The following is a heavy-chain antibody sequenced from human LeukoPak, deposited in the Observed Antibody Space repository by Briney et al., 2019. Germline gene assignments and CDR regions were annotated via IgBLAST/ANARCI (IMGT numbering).Heavy chain of an antibody. CDR2: IYYSGST. CDR1: GGSIGSSSYY. CDR3: ASPDAGGVAAFDAFDI. Sequence: SETLSLTXTVSGGSIGSSSYYWGWISQPPGKGLEWIGSIYYSGSTYYNPSLKSRVTISVDTSKNQFSLKLSSVTAAGTAVYYCASPDAGGVAAFDAFDIWGQGTMVTVSS. V-gene: IGHV4-39*01. J-gene: IGHJ3*02. D-gene: IGHD3-16*01.